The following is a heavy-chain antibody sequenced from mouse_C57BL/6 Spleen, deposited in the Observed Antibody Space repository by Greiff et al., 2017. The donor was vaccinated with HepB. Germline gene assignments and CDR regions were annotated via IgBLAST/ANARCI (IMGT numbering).Heavy chain of an antibody. CDR2: IDPSDSET. Sequence: QVQLKQPGAELVRPGSSVKLSCKASGYTFTSYWMHWVKQRPIQGLEWIGNIDPSDSETHYNQKFKDKATLTVDKSSSTAYMQLSSLTSEDSAVYYCARTPLLRYAMDYWGQGTSVTVSS. CDR3: ARTPLLRYAMDY. V-gene: IGHV1-52*01. CDR1: GYTFTSYW. J-gene: IGHJ4*01. D-gene: IGHD1-2*01.